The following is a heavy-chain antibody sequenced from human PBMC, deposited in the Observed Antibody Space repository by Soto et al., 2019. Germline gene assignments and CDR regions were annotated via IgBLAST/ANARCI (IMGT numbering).Heavy chain of an antibody. Sequence: QVQLQESGPGLVKPSETLSLTCTVSGGSICSYYWSWIRQPPGKGLEWIGFIFYSGSTSYNPSLKSRVTISIDTSEYQFSLKLNSVTAADTAVYYCASMIGDPVLSFEFWGQGTLVAVSS. CDR2: IFYSGST. J-gene: IGHJ4*02. D-gene: IGHD3-10*02. CDR1: GGSICSYY. CDR3: ASMIGDPVLSFEF. V-gene: IGHV4-59*01.